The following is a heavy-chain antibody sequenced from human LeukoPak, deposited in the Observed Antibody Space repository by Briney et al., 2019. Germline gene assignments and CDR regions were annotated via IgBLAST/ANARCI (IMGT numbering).Heavy chain of an antibody. V-gene: IGHV3-23*01. CDR3: AKALNYWYFDL. Sequence: PGGSLRLSCAAPGFTFSSYDMSWVRQAPGKGLEWVSASGGDGGSTYADSVKGRFTISRDNSKNTLYLQMNSLRAEDTVTYYCAKALNYWYFDLWGRGNLVTVSS. CDR1: GFTFSSYD. CDR2: SGGDGGST. J-gene: IGHJ2*01.